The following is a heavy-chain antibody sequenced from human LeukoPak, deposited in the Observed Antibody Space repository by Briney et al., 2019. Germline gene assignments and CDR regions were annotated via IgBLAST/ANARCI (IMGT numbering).Heavy chain of an antibody. CDR1: GFTLSSYA. Sequence: GGSLRLSCAASGFTLSSYAMSWVRQGPGKGLEWVSAISVSGNTYHADSVKGRYTISRDSSKNTLYLQMNSLTAEDTAVYYCASGGWQLTLDYWGQGTLVTVSS. D-gene: IGHD3-16*01. V-gene: IGHV3-23*01. CDR2: ISVSGNT. J-gene: IGHJ4*02. CDR3: ASGGWQLTLDY.